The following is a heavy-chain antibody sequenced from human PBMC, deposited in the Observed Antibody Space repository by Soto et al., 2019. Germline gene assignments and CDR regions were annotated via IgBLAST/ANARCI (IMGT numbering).Heavy chain of an antibody. J-gene: IGHJ4*02. CDR3: ARSAYYDILAGYYNVIGY. V-gene: IGHV1-18*01. D-gene: IGHD3-9*01. Sequence: QVQLVQSGAEVKKPGASVKVSCKASGYTFTRYGISWVRQAPGQGLEWMGWTSAYNGNTNYAQKLQGRVTMTTDTSTSTAYMELRSSGSDETAVYYCARSAYYDILAGYYNVIGYRGQGTLVTVSS. CDR2: TSAYNGNT. CDR1: GYTFTRYG.